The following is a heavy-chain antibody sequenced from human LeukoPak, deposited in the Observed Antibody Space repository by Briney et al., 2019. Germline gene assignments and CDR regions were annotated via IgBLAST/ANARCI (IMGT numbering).Heavy chain of an antibody. CDR3: AKGSTYHYDSSGYPTDC. Sequence: GRSLRLSCAGSGFTFGDYAMHWVRQAPGKGLEWVSGINWNSGGTGYADSVKGRFTISRDNAKPSLYLQMDSLRAEDTALYYCAKGSTYHYDSSGYPTDCWGQGTLVTVSS. D-gene: IGHD3-22*01. J-gene: IGHJ4*02. CDR1: GFTFGDYA. CDR2: INWNSGGT. V-gene: IGHV3-9*01.